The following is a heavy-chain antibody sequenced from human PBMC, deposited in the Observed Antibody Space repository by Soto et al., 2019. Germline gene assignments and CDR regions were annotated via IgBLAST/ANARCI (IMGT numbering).Heavy chain of an antibody. CDR3: ARSVRPLSWFDP. V-gene: IGHV3-23*01. J-gene: IGHJ5*02. Sequence: GGSLRLSCAASGFTFSSYGMDWVRQTPGKGLEWVCGIGGSGTTIYCADSVKGRFTISRDNFGNTMYLQMNSVRVEDTAVYYGARSVRPLSWFDPWGQGTRVTVSS. CDR1: GFTFSSYG. D-gene: IGHD3-10*01. CDR2: IGGSGTTI.